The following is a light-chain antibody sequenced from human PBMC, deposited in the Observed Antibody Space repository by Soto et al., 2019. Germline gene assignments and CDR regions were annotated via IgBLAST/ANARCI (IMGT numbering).Light chain of an antibody. CDR1: QSVSSSY. CDR2: GAS. J-gene: IGKJ1*01. Sequence: EIVLTQSPGTLSLSPGERATLFCRASQSVSSSYLAWYQQKPGQAPRLLIYGASSRASGTPDRFSGSGSGTVFTGTAFTLTISGLEPEDSAVYYCQQYDNTPWTFGQGTKVEI. V-gene: IGKV3-20*01. CDR3: QQYDNTPWT.